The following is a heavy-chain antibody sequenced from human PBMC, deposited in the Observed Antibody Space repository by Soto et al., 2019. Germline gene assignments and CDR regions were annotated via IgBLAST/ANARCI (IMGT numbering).Heavy chain of an antibody. CDR2: IYYSGST. V-gene: IGHV4-30-4*01. J-gene: IGHJ4*02. CDR1: GGPISSGDYF. Sequence: SETLSLTCTVSGGPISSGDYFWSWIRQPPGKGLEWIGYIYYSGSTYYDPSLKSRVTISVDTSKNQFSLKLSSVTAADTALYYCDRGPTYQTYKDNRSAHQFDYWGQGTLVTVSS. CDR3: DRGPTYQTYKDNRSAHQFDY. D-gene: IGHD2-15*01.